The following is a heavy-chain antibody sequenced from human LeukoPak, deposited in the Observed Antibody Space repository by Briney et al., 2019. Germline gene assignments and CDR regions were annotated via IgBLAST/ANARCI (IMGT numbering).Heavy chain of an antibody. CDR1: GGSFSGYY. Sequence: PSETLSLTCAVYGGSFSGYYWSWIRQPPGKGLEWIGEINHSGSTNYNPSLKSRVTISVDTSKNQFSLKLSSVTAADTAVYYCARQGPTVVTLWGRGTLVTVSS. V-gene: IGHV4-34*01. CDR2: INHSGST. CDR3: ARQGPTVVTL. D-gene: IGHD4-23*01. J-gene: IGHJ2*01.